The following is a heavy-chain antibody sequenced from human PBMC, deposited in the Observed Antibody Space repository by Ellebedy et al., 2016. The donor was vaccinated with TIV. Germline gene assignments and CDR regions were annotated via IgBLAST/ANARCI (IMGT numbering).Heavy chain of an antibody. J-gene: IGHJ5*02. CDR3: ARNVDP. Sequence: MPSETLSLTCTVSGYSITSGYYWGCVRQPPGKGLEWIGHLSHSGNTFYNSSLESRATLSRDTSRNQFSLKLNSVTAADTAVYFCARNVDPWGQGTLVIVSS. V-gene: IGHV4-38-2*02. CDR2: LSHSGNT. CDR1: GYSITSGYY.